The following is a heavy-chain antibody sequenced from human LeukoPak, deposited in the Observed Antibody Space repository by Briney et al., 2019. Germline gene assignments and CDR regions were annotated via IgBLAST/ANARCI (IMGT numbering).Heavy chain of an antibody. CDR1: DYSIISDYY. CDR2: INHSGNT. CDR3: ARTVGGGARSRAFDI. D-gene: IGHD4-23*01. J-gene: IGHJ3*02. Sequence: PSETLSLTCTVSDYSIISDYYWGWFGQPPGKGREWIGSINHSGNTYYNPSLRSRVTMSVDTSKKQFSLKLSFVTAADTAVYYCARTVGGGARSRAFDIWGHGTVVTVSS. V-gene: IGHV4-38-2*02.